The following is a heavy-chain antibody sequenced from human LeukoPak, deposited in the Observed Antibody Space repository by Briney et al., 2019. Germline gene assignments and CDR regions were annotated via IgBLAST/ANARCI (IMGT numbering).Heavy chain of an antibody. CDR1: GFTFSSYE. CDR3: ARDRNDYGDPWAFDY. V-gene: IGHV3-48*03. CDR2: ISSSASAI. D-gene: IGHD4-17*01. J-gene: IGHJ4*02. Sequence: PGGSLRLSCTASGFTFSSYEMNWVRQAPGKGLEWVSYISSSASAIFYADSVKGRFTISRDNSKNTLYLQMNSLRAEDTAVYYCARDRNDYGDPWAFDYWGQGTLVTVSS.